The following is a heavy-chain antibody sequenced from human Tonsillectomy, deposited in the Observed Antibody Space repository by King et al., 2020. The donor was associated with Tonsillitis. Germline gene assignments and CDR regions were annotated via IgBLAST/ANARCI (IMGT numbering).Heavy chain of an antibody. V-gene: IGHV4-4*07. CDR2: IYTSGST. CDR1: GGSISSYY. Sequence: VQLQESGPGLVKPSETLSLTCTVSGGSISSYYWSWIRQPAGKGLEWIGRIYTSGSTNYNPSLKSRVTMSVDTSKNQFSLKLSSVTAADTAVYYCAGDSGRGVRGYYYYGMDVWGQGTTVTVSS. J-gene: IGHJ6*02. CDR3: AGDSGRGVRGYYYYGMDV. D-gene: IGHD3-10*01.